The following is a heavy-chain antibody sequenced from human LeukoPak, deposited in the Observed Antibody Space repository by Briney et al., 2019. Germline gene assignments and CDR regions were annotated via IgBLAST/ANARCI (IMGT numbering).Heavy chain of an antibody. CDR1: GFPFSGYW. CDR3: SRSLDY. CDR2: IKEDGSDQ. Sequence: GGSLRLSCAASGFPFSGYWMDWVRQAPGKGMVWVANIKEDGSDQYFADSVKGRFTISRDNAKNSLYLEMSSLRAEDTAVYYCSRSLDYWGQGVLVTVSS. V-gene: IGHV3-7*01. J-gene: IGHJ4*02.